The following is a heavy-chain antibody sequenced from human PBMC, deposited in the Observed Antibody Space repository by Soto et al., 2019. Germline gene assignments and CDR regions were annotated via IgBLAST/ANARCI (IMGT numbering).Heavy chain of an antibody. J-gene: IGHJ4*02. CDR2: INHSGST. Sequence: QVQLQQWGAGLLKPSETLSLTCAVYGGSFSGYYWSWIRQPPGKGLEWIGEINHSGSTNYNPSLKSGVTLSVDTSKIQFSRKLRSVTAADTAVYSCARSGRQQLVRGALDYWGQGTLVTVSS. CDR1: GGSFSGYY. CDR3: ARSGRQQLVRGALDY. D-gene: IGHD6-13*01. V-gene: IGHV4-34*01.